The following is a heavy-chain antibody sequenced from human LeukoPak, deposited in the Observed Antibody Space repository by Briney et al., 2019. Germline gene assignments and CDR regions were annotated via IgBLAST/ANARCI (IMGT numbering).Heavy chain of an antibody. CDR2: ISGSGGST. V-gene: IGHV3-23*01. CDR1: GFTFSSYA. CDR3: AKGSSGWCLSYFDY. J-gene: IGHJ4*02. Sequence: GGSLRLSCAASGFTFSSYAMSWVRQAPGKGLEWVSAISGSGGSTYYADSVKGRFTISRDTSKNTLYLQMNSLRAEDTAVYYCAKGSSGWCLSYFDYWGQGTLVTVSS. D-gene: IGHD6-19*01.